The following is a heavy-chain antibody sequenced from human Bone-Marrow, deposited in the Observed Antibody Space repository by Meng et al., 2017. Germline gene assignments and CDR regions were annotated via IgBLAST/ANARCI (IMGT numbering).Heavy chain of an antibody. V-gene: IGHV6-1*01. D-gene: IGHD3-10*01. J-gene: IGHJ6*02. Sequence: SETLSLTCAISGDSVSGNGAAWSWIRQSPSRGLEWLGRTYYRSKWYNDYAVSVKSRIIINPDTSKNQFSLQLNFVTPEDTAVYYCARDRPNYYGSGSYYNVDVYYYYGMDVWGQGTTVTGAS. CDR3: ARDRPNYYGSGSYYNVDVYYYYGMDV. CDR1: GDSVSGNGAA. CDR2: TYYRSKWYN.